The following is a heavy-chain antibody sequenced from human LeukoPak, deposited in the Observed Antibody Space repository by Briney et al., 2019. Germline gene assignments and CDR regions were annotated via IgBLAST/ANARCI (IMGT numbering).Heavy chain of an antibody. CDR2: INPSGGST. CDR1: GYTFTSYY. CDR3: AHNDFWSGYYPLY. D-gene: IGHD3-3*01. V-gene: IGHV1-46*01. Sequence: ASVKVSCKASGYTFTSYYMHSVRQAPGQGLEWMGIINPSGGSTSYAQKFQGRVTITADESTSTAYMELSSLRSEDTAVYYCAHNDFWSGYYPLYWGQGTLVTVSS. J-gene: IGHJ4*02.